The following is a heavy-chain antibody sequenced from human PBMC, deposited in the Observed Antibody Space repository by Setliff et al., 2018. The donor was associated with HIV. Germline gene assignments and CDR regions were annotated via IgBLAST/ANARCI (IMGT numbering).Heavy chain of an antibody. D-gene: IGHD3-10*01. J-gene: IGHJ6*04. CDR2: IFYSETVYYGGRT. CDR3: ARQGPLWFGEPPGV. Sequence: WVRQAPGKGLEWIGSIFYSETVYYGGRTYYSPSLKSRVTISVDTSKSQFSLKLSSVTAADTAVYYCARQGPLWFGEPPGVWGKGTTVTVSS. V-gene: IGHV4-39*01.